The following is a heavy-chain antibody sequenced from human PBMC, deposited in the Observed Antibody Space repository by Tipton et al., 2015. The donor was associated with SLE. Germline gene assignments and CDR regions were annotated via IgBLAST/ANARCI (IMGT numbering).Heavy chain of an antibody. J-gene: IGHJ3*02. CDR1: GGSFSGYY. Sequence: TLSLTCAVYGGSFSGYYWSWIRQPPGKGLEWIGEINHSGSTNYNPSLKSRVTISVDTSKNQFSLKLSSVTAADTAVYYCAKDTRWELLSAFDIWGQGTMATVSS. V-gene: IGHV4-34*01. D-gene: IGHD1-26*01. CDR2: INHSGST. CDR3: AKDTRWELLSAFDI.